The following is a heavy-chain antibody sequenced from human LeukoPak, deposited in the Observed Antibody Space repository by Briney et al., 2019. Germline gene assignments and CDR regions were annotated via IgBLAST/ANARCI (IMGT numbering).Heavy chain of an antibody. V-gene: IGHV1-69*05. CDR2: IIPIFGTT. J-gene: IGHJ3*02. D-gene: IGHD2-15*01. CDR1: GGTFSSYA. Sequence: SVKVSCKASGGTFSSYAISWVRQAPGQGLEWMGRIIPIFGTTNYAQKFQDRITMTTDESTGTAFMELNSLRSEDTAVYFCAEGGSTSGAFDIWGQGTMVTASS. CDR3: AEGGSTSGAFDI.